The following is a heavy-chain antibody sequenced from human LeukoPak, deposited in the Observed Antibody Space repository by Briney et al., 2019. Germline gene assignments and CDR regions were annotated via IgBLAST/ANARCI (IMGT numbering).Heavy chain of an antibody. V-gene: IGHV1-2*02. D-gene: IGHD6-19*01. CDR2: INPKSGGT. J-gene: IGHJ5*02. Sequence: ASMKVSCKASGYTFTGYYMHWVRQAPGQGLEWMGWINPKSGGTNYAQKFQGRVTMTRDTSISTAYMELSRLRSDDTAVYYCARIAVAGSYGSWGQGALVTVSS. CDR1: GYTFTGYY. CDR3: ARIAVAGSYGS.